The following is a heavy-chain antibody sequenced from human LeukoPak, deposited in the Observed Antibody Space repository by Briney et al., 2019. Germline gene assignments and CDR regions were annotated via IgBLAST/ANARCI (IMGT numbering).Heavy chain of an antibody. V-gene: IGHV1-8*01. CDR3: ATFPMISYYYGMDV. CDR1: GDTFTSYD. CDR2: MNPNSGNT. J-gene: IGHJ6*02. Sequence: ASVKVSCKASGDTFTSYDINWVRQATGQGLEWMGWMNPNSGNTGYAQKFQGRVTMTRNTSISTAYMELSSLRSEDTAVYYCATFPMISYYYGMDVWGQGTTVTVSS. D-gene: IGHD3/OR15-3a*01.